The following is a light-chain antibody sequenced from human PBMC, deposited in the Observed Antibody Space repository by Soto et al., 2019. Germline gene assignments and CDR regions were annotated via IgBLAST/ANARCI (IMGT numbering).Light chain of an antibody. J-gene: IGKJ4*01. V-gene: IGKV1-27*01. CDR2: AAS. CDR1: QDISNY. Sequence: DIQMTQSPSSLSASVGDRVTITCRASQDISNYLAWYQQKPGKVPKLLIYAASTLQSGVPSLFSGSGSGTDFTLTISSLQPEDVATYYCQKYNSAPRTFGGGTKVEFK. CDR3: QKYNSAPRT.